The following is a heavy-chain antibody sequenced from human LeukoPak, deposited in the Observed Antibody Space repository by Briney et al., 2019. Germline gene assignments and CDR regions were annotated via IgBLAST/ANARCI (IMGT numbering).Heavy chain of an antibody. J-gene: IGHJ4*02. D-gene: IGHD2-2*01. CDR3: TRRSAALVGFDY. CDR1: GFIFSNYW. CDR2: IKQDGSEK. Sequence: GGSLRLSCAASGFIFSNYWMSWVRQAPGKGLEWVANIKQDGSEKKYVDSVKGRFTISRDNAKTSLYLQMNSLRVEDTAVYYCTRRSAALVGFDYWGQGTLVTVSS. V-gene: IGHV3-7*01.